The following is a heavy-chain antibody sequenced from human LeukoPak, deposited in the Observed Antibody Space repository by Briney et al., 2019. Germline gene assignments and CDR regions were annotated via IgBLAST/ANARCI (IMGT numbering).Heavy chain of an antibody. CDR1: GYTFTSYD. J-gene: IGHJ4*02. V-gene: IGHV1-8*01. Sequence: GASVKVSCKASGYTFTSYDINWVRQATGQALDWMGWMNPNSGNTVYAQKFQGRVTMTRNSSISTAYMELSSLRSEDTAVYYCARGGLLEMATITDYWGQGTLVTVSS. CDR3: ARGGLLEMATITDY. D-gene: IGHD5-24*01. CDR2: MNPNSGNT.